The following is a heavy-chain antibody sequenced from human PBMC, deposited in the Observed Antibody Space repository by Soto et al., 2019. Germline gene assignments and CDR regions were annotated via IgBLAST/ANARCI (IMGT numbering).Heavy chain of an antibody. J-gene: IGHJ6*02. V-gene: IGHV4-59*01. CDR3: ARVKSKRQLLYTNYYYGMDV. CDR1: GGSISSYY. D-gene: IGHD2-2*02. Sequence: SETLSLTCTVSGGSISSYYWSWIRQPPGKGLEWIGYIYYSGSTNYNPSLKSRVTISVDTSKNQFSLKLSSVTAADTAVYYCARVKSKRQLLYTNYYYGMDVWGQGTTVAVSS. CDR2: IYYSGST.